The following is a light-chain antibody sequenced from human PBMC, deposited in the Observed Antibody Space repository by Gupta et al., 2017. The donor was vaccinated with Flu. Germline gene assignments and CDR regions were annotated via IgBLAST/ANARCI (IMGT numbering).Light chain of an antibody. CDR2: DND. Sequence: QCVLTQPPSVFGAPGQRVTISCTGGSSNIGSGYDVHWYRQLPGAAPTLLIYDNDIRPSGIPDRFSGSRSGTSASLAISGLQAEDEADYYCQAYDTRLRRAVFGGGTTLIVL. V-gene: IGLV1-40*01. CDR3: QAYDTRLRRAV. CDR1: SSNIGSGYD. J-gene: IGLJ2*01.